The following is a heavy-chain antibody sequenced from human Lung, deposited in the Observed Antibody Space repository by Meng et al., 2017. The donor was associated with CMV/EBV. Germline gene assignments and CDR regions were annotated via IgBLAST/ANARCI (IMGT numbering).Heavy chain of an antibody. CDR3: ARDLAAAGTGSGWDYYYYGMDV. Sequence: ASVKVSCKASGYTFTSYYMHWVRQAPGQGLEWMGIINPSGGSTSYAQKFQGRVTMTRDTSTSTVYMELSSLRSEDTAVYYCARDLAAAGTGSGWDYYYYGMDVWGQGTTVTVPS. V-gene: IGHV1-46*01. CDR2: INPSGGST. D-gene: IGHD6-13*01. CDR1: GYTFTSYY. J-gene: IGHJ6*02.